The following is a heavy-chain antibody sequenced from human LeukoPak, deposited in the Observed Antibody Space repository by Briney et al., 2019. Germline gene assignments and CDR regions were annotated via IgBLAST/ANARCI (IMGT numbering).Heavy chain of an antibody. CDR1: GGSFSGYY. J-gene: IGHJ4*02. V-gene: IGHV4-59*01. CDR3: ARSPQHYDFWSGYSTYFDY. D-gene: IGHD3-3*01. Sequence: SETLSLTCAVYGGSFSGYYWSWIRQPPGKGLEWIGYIYYSGSTNYNPSLKSRVTISVDTSKNQFSLKLSSVTAADTAVYYCARSPQHYDFWSGYSTYFDYWGQGTLVTVSS. CDR2: IYYSGST.